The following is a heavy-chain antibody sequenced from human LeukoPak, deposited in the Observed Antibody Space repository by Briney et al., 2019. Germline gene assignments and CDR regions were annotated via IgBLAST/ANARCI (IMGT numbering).Heavy chain of an antibody. CDR1: GGTFSSYA. Sequence: ASVKVSCKASGGTFSSYAISWVRQAPGQGLEWMRGIIPIFGTANYAQKFQGRVTITADESTSTAYMELRSLRSEDTAVYYCARARDSPRRFLENWFDRWGQGTLVTVSS. CDR3: ARARDSPRRFLENWFDR. CDR2: IIPIFGTA. D-gene: IGHD3-3*01. V-gene: IGHV1-69*13. J-gene: IGHJ5*02.